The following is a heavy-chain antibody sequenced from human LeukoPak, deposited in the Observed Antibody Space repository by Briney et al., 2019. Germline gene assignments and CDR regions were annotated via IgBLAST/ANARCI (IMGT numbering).Heavy chain of an antibody. CDR1: GFIFSTYA. J-gene: IGHJ4*02. CDR2: ISGSGDTT. D-gene: IGHD6-13*01. Sequence: GGSLRLSCAGSGFIFSTYAMTWVRQAPGKGLEWVSGISGSGDTTYYGDSVKGRFTISRDNSKNTLYLQTNSLRAEDTAVYYCAKTRPLDSSSWSHGDYWGQGTLVTVSS. CDR3: AKTRPLDSSSWSHGDY. V-gene: IGHV3-23*01.